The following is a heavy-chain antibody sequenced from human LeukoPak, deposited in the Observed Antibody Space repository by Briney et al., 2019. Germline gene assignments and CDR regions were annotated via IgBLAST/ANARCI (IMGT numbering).Heavy chain of an antibody. J-gene: IGHJ6*03. CDR1: GFTFSSYA. D-gene: IGHD3-3*01. V-gene: IGHV3-23*01. Sequence: GGSLRLSCAASGFTFSSYAMSWVRQAPGKGLEWVSAISGSGGSTYYADSVKGRFTISRDNSKNTLYLQMNSLKTEDTAVYYCTTEGLYYDFWSGYYTPDYYYYYMDVWGKGTTVTVSS. CDR3: TTEGLYYDFWSGYYTPDYYYYYMDV. CDR2: ISGSGGST.